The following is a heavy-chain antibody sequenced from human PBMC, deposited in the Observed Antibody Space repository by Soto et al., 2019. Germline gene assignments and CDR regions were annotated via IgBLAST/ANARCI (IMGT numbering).Heavy chain of an antibody. CDR2: IYYSGST. CDR1: GGSISSYY. CDR3: ARHVGRFWSGYYYFDY. V-gene: IGHV4-59*08. D-gene: IGHD3-3*01. J-gene: IGHJ4*02. Sequence: SETLSLTCTVSGGSISSYYWSWIRQPPGKGLEWIGYIYYSGSTNYNPSLKSRVTISVDTSKNQFSLKLSSVTAADTAVYYCARHVGRFWSGYYYFDYWGQGTLVTVS.